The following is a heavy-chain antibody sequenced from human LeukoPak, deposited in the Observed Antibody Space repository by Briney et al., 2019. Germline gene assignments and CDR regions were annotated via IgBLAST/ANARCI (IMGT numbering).Heavy chain of an antibody. CDR2: IYYTGSR. D-gene: IGHD2-8*02. CDR3: ARAVHPQRVPVKDAYGLDV. Sequence: SETLSLTCVVSGASISSSDWWSWVRQSPGKGLEWIGEIYYTGSRNYNPSLKSRVAMSVDTSRNQFSLELTSVTAADTAEYYCARAVHPQRVPVKDAYGLDVWGQGTTVTVSS. V-gene: IGHV4-4*02. CDR1: GASISSSDW. J-gene: IGHJ6*02.